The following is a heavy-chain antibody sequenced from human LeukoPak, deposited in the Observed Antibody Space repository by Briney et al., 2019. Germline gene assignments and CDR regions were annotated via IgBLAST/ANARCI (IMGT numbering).Heavy chain of an antibody. CDR1: GYTFTSYA. J-gene: IGHJ5*02. Sequence: GASVKASCKASGYTFTSYAMNWVRQAPGQGLEWMGWISAYNGNTNYAQKLQGRVTMTTDTSTSTAYMELRSLRSDDTAVYYCARDGVVVAAIHHENWFDPWGQGTLVTVSS. CDR3: ARDGVVVAAIHHENWFDP. CDR2: ISAYNGNT. D-gene: IGHD2-15*01. V-gene: IGHV1-18*01.